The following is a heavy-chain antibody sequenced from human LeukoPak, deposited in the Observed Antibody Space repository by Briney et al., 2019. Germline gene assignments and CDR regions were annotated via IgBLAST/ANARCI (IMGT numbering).Heavy chain of an antibody. D-gene: IGHD2-2*01. CDR3: ARAGACGSTSCPSVGLFDF. CDR2: ISGTSNYI. CDR1: GFTFNIYS. V-gene: IGHV3-21*01. Sequence: GGSLRLSCAASGFTFNIYSMNWVRQAPGKGLEWVSSISGTSNYIYYADSVKGRFTISRDNAKNSLYLQMNSLRAEDTAVYYCARAGACGSTSCPSVGLFDFWGQGTLVTVSS. J-gene: IGHJ4*02.